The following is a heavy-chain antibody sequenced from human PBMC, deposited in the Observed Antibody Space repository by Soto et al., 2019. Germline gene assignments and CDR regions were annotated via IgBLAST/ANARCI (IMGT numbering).Heavy chain of an antibody. CDR3: ARRRAAAGTWVRAFDI. D-gene: IGHD6-13*01. CDR1: GGSFSGYY. Sequence: SETLSLTCAVYGGSFSGYYWSWIRQPPGKGLEWIGEINHSGSTNYNPSLKSRVTISVDTSKNQFSLKLSSVTAADTAVYYCARRRAAAGTWVRAFDIWGQGTMVTVSS. CDR2: INHSGST. J-gene: IGHJ3*02. V-gene: IGHV4-34*01.